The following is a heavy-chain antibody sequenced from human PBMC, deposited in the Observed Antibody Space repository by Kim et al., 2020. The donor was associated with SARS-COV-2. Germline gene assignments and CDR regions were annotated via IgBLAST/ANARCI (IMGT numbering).Heavy chain of an antibody. CDR1: GYTFTSYG. D-gene: IGHD2-21*02. CDR2: ISAYNGNT. V-gene: IGHV1-18*01. J-gene: IGHJ4*02. Sequence: ASVKVSCKASGYTFTSYGISWVRQAPGQGLEWMGWISAYNGNTNYAQKLQGRVTMTTDTSTSTAYMELRSLRSDDTAVYYCARDSRVVTASPIDYWGQGTLVTVSS. CDR3: ARDSRVVTASPIDY.